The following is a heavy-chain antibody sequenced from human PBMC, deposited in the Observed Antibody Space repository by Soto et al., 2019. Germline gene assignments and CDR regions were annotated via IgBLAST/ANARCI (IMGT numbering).Heavy chain of an antibody. J-gene: IGHJ5*01. CDR2: MSPKTAKT. CDR3: TGGPPNWGFDS. Sequence: ASVKVSCKASGGTFSSYGISWVRQTAGQGLEWMGWMSPKTAKTGYAQKFQGRVTMTRSTSISTAYMELSSLTSEDTAVYYCTGGPPNWGFDSWGQGTPVTVSS. D-gene: IGHD7-27*01. V-gene: IGHV1-8*02. CDR1: GGTFSSYG.